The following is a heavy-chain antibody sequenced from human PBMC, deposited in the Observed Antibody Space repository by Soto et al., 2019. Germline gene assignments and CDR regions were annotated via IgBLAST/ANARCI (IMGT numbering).Heavy chain of an antibody. CDR2: LNHSGST. V-gene: IGHV4-34*01. Sequence: SVTLSLTCAVYGGSFCGYYWSWIRQPPGKGLEWIGELNHSGSTNYNPSLKSRVTISVDTSKNQFSLQLSTVSAAYTSVYYCARRKLRYCSSTSGYPPRCYYGMGVVDQGTTVAFST. J-gene: IGHJ6*01. D-gene: IGHD2-2*01. CDR1: GGSFCGYY. CDR3: ARRKLRYCSSTSGYPPRCYYGMGV.